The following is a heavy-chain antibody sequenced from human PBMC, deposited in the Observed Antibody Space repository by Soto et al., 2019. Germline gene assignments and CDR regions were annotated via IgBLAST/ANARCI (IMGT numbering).Heavy chain of an antibody. CDR1: GFTFSSCA. CDR2: MSCDGANK. V-gene: IGHV3-30-3*01. CDR3: ARDPIEQLVFGYFDY. D-gene: IGHD6-13*01. Sequence: QVQLVESGGGVVQPGRSLRLSCAASGFTFSSCAMHWVRQAPGKGLEWVAVMSCDGANKHYADSVKGRFTVSRDNSKNTLYLQMNSLRAEDTAVYHCARDPIEQLVFGYFDYWGQGTLVTVSS. J-gene: IGHJ4*02.